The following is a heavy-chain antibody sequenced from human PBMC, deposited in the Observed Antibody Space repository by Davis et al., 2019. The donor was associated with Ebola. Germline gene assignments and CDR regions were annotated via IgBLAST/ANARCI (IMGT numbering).Heavy chain of an antibody. J-gene: IGHJ4*02. CDR2: ISYDGSNK. D-gene: IGHD1-26*01. CDR1: GFTFSSYG. V-gene: IGHV3-30*18. CDR3: AKNTGSTKGSFFDY. Sequence: GESLKISCAASGFTFSSYGMHWVRQAPGKGLEWVAVISYDGSNKYYADSVKGRFTISRDNSKNTLYLQMNSLRAEDTAVYYCAKNTGSTKGSFFDYWGQGTLVTVSS.